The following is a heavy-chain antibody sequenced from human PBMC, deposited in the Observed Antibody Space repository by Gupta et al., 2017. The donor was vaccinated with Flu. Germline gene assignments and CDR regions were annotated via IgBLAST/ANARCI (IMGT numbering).Heavy chain of an antibody. J-gene: IGHJ6*03. D-gene: IGHD2-8*01. CDR3: ATDEYAHHQKSSYFYMDV. CDR2: IIPMFNTT. Sequence: ISWVRQAPGQGLEWLGGIIPMFNTTTYAPRFQGRVSITADRSTNTVYLSLRSLRFEDTALYFCATDEYAHHQKSSYFYMDVWGTGTAVTVSS. V-gene: IGHV1-69*06.